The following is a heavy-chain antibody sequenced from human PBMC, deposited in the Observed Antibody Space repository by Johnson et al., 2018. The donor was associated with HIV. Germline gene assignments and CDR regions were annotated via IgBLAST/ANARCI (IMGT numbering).Heavy chain of an antibody. CDR1: GFTFSSYT. J-gene: IGHJ3*02. Sequence: MQLVESGGGVVQPGRSLRLSCVASGFTFSSYTMHWVRQAPGKWLAWVAVISYDGSNKYYADSVKGRFTISRDNSKNTRYLQMNSVGAEDTAVYYWARSGLVQTYYYGSGSYKDAFDIWGQGTMVTVSS. CDR3: ARSGLVQTYYYGSGSYKDAFDI. V-gene: IGHV3-30*04. D-gene: IGHD3-10*01. CDR2: ISYDGSNK.